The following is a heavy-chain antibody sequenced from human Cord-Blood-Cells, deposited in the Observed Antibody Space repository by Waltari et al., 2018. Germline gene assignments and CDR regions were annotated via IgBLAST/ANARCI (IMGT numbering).Heavy chain of an antibody. V-gene: IGHV1-46*01. CDR1: GYTFTSYY. Sequence: QVQLVQAGAEVQKPRASVKVSCKASGYTFTSYYMHWFRQHPGTGLEWMGIINPSGGSTSYAQKFQGRVTMTRDTSTSTVYMELSSLRSEDTAVYYCARALTGDILTGYYDAFDIWGQGTMVTVSS. D-gene: IGHD3-9*01. CDR2: INPSGGST. J-gene: IGHJ3*02. CDR3: ARALTGDILTGYYDAFDI.